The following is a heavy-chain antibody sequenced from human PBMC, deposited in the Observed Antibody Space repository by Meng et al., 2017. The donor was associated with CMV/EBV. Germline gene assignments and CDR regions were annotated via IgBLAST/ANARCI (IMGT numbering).Heavy chain of an antibody. CDR3: ARAVAGTAGDSDY. D-gene: IGHD6-19*01. CDR1: GFTFSSYS. V-gene: IGHV3-48*04. J-gene: IGHJ4*02. CDR2: ISSSSSTI. Sequence: GESLKISCAASGFTFSSYSMNWVRQAPGKGLEWVSSISSSSSTIYYADSVKGRFTISRDNAKNSLYLQMNSLRAEDTAVYYFARAVAGTAGDSDYWGQGTLVTVSS.